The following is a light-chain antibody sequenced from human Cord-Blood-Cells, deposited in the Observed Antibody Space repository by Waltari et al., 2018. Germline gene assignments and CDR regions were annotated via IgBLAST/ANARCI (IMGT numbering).Light chain of an antibody. V-gene: IGKV3-20*01. CDR1: PSVSSSY. J-gene: IGKJ1*01. Sequence: EIVLKQSPGTLSLSPGERATLSCRASPSVSSSYLAWYQQKPGQAPRLLIYGASSRATGIPDRFSGSGSGTDFTLTISRLEPEDFAVYYCQQYGSSPWTFGQGTKVEIK. CDR3: QQYGSSPWT. CDR2: GAS.